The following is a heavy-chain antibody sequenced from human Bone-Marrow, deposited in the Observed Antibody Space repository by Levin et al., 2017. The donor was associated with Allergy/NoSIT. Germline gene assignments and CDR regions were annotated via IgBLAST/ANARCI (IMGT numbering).Heavy chain of an antibody. J-gene: IGHJ4*02. V-gene: IGHV3-21*01. Sequence: SCVASGFTFSGYRMNWVRQAPGKGLEWVSSISGGSFSIHYADSVKGRFTISRDNAKNSVYLQTDSLRAEDTAVYYCARDRSGSSGEGLDSWGQGILVTVSS. D-gene: IGHD2-15*01. CDR2: ISGGSFSI. CDR3: ARDRSGSSGEGLDS. CDR1: GFTFSGYR.